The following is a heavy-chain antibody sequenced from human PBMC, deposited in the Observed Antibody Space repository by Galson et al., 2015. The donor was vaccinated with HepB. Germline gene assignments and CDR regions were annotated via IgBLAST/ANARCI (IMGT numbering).Heavy chain of an antibody. J-gene: IGHJ6*03. D-gene: IGHD6-6*01. V-gene: IGHV4-39*01. CDR1: GGSISSSNYY. Sequence: SETLSLTCTVSGGSISSSNYYWGWLRQPPGKGLEWIGNIYYSGSTYYNPSLKSRVTISVDTSKNQFSLKLSSVTAADTAVYYCARLIEYNSFSRYYFYMDVWGKGTTVTVSS. CDR3: ARLIEYNSFSRYYFYMDV. CDR2: IYYSGST.